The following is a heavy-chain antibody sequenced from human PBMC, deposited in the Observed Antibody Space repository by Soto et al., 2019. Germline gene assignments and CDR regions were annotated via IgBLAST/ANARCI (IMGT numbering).Heavy chain of an antibody. V-gene: IGHV1-69*17. D-gene: IGHD3-3*01. J-gene: IGHJ6*02. CDR3: ARGFSGVVVFFFGMDV. CDR2: IIPVFDLI. CDR1: GGIFNNYS. Sequence: QLVQSGAEVKKPGSSVRVSCKASGGIFNNYSVNWVRQAPGQGLEWMGGIIPVFDLIKYELKFQDRLAISADKATNTAYMDLSSLRSEDTAVYYCARGFSGVVVFFFGMDVWGQGTTVIVSS.